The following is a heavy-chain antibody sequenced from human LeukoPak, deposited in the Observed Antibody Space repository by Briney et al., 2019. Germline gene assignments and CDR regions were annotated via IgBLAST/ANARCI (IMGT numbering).Heavy chain of an antibody. CDR2: IYSGGST. CDR3: AKGEAYCGGDCYVLGSFDY. Sequence: GGSLRLSCAASGFTVSSNYMSWVRQAPGKGLEWVSVIYSGGSTYYADSVKGWFTISRDNSQNTLSLQMNSLRADDTAVYYCAKGEAYCGGDCYVLGSFDYWGQGSLVTVSS. V-gene: IGHV3-53*01. D-gene: IGHD2-21*01. J-gene: IGHJ4*02. CDR1: GFTVSSNY.